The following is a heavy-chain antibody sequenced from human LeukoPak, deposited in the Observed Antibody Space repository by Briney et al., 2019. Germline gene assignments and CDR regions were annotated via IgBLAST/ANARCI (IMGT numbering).Heavy chain of an antibody. J-gene: IGHJ4*02. CDR2: IWYDGRDK. CDR1: GFTFSGCG. V-gene: IGHV3-30*02. CDR3: AKDPYSYGSYFDY. D-gene: IGHD5-18*01. Sequence: GGSLRLSCAASGFTFSGCGMHWVRQAPGKGLEWVAFIWYDGRDKYYADSVKGKFTISRDNSKNTLYLQMNSLRAEDTAVYYCAKDPYSYGSYFDYWGQGTLVTVSS.